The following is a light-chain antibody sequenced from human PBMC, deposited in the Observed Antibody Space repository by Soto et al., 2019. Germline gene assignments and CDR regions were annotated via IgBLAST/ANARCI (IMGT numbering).Light chain of an antibody. CDR1: SSDVGAYHY. J-gene: IGLJ3*02. Sequence: QSALTQPRSVSGSPGQSVTISCTGTSSDVGAYHYVSWYQQHPGKAPKFMIYDVSKRPSGVPDRFSGSKSGNTASLTISGLQAEDEADYYCCSYAVSYTGVFGGGTKLTVL. CDR2: DVS. V-gene: IGLV2-11*01. CDR3: CSYAVSYTGV.